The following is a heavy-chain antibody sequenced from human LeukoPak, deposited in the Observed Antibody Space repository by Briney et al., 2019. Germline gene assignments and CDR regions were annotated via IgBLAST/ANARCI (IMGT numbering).Heavy chain of an antibody. CDR1: GFTVSSNY. D-gene: IGHD2-2*01. Sequence: GGSLRLSCAASGFTVSSNYMSWVRQAPGKGLEWVSVIYSGGSTSYAASAKGRFTISRHNSKNTMHLLLNSLITEDTAVYYCARIGRTSWGAEFDYGGQGTLVTVSS. CDR2: IYSGGST. V-gene: IGHV3-53*04. J-gene: IGHJ4*02. CDR3: ARIGRTSWGAEFDY.